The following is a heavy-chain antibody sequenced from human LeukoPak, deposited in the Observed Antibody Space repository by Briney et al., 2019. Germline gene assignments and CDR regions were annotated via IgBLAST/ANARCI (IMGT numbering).Heavy chain of an antibody. CDR1: GGSISSYY. D-gene: IGHD2-2*01. Sequence: PSETLSLTCTVSGGSISSYYWSWIRQPAGKGLEWIGRIYTSGSTNYNPSLKSRVTMSVDTSKNQFSLKPSSVTAADTAVYYCHIVVVPAATSAFDIWGQGTMVTVSS. CDR2: IYTSGST. J-gene: IGHJ3*02. V-gene: IGHV4-4*07. CDR3: HIVVVPAATSAFDI.